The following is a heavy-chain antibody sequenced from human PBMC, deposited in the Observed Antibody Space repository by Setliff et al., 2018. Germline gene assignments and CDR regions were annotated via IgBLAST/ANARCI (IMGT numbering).Heavy chain of an antibody. CDR2: INNYSFKT. D-gene: IGHD2-2*01. CDR1: GYTFTNYG. CDR3: ARLVRYCTRTSCQRTPGAEY. V-gene: IGHV1-18*01. J-gene: IGHJ4*02. Sequence: ASVKVSCKTSGYTFTNYGITWVRQAPGQGLEWMGWINNYSFKTNYPQKFLGRVTVTTDTSTGTAYMEVKSLTSDDTAVYYCARLVRYCTRTSCQRTPGAEYWGQGTLVTVSS.